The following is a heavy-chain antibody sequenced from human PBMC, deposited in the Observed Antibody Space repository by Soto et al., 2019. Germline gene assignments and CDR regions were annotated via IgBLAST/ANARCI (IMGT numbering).Heavy chain of an antibody. CDR3: ARPGSGYDVLTGQYFFYFHAVDV. CDR2: ISYDARNT. D-gene: IGHD3-9*01. Sequence: QVQLVDSGGGVVQPGRSLRLSCTASGFLFNTYAMHWVRQAPAKGLEWVAVISYDARNTYYADSVKGRFTISRDNSKNALYLQMASLRPEDPAVYYCARPGSGYDVLTGQYFFYFHAVDVWGQGTTVTVSS. CDR1: GFLFNTYA. J-gene: IGHJ6*02. V-gene: IGHV3-30*04.